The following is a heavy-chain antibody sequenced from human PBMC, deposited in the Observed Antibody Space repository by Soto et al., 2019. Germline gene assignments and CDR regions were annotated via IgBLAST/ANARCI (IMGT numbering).Heavy chain of an antibody. CDR2: IYYSGST. J-gene: IGHJ6*02. D-gene: IGHD3-22*01. CDR3: ARRLYYDSSGFEGGGMDV. Sequence: SETLSLTCTVSGGSISSSSYYWGWIRQPPGKGLEWIGSIYYSGSTYYNTSLKNRVTISVDTSKNQFSLKLSSVTAADTAVYYCARRLYYDSSGFEGGGMDVWGQGTTVTVSS. V-gene: IGHV4-39*01. CDR1: GGSISSSSYY.